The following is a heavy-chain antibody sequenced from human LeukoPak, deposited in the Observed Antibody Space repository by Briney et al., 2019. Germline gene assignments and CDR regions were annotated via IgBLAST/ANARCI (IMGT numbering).Heavy chain of an antibody. D-gene: IGHD4-11*01. V-gene: IGHV1-8*01. CDR3: ARVPNDYTISGVFHI. J-gene: IGHJ3*02. CDR2: MNPSSGNT. Sequence: GASVKVSCKASGYTFTSYDINWVRQATGQGLEWLGWMNPSSGNTGYAQKFQGRVTMTRDTSISTAYMELSSLRSEDTAVCYCARVPNDYTISGVFHIWGQGTMVTVSS. CDR1: GYTFTSYD.